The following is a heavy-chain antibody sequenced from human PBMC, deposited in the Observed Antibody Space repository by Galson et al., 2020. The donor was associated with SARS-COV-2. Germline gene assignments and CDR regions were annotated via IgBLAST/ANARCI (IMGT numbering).Heavy chain of an antibody. Sequence: ASVKVSCKVSGYTLTELYMHWVRQAPGKGLEWMGGFDPEDGETIYAQKFQGRVTMTEDTSTDTAYMELSSLRSEDTAVYYCATGAANYYDSSGYSRYYYYYYGMDVWGQGTTVTVSS. CDR1: GYTLTELY. D-gene: IGHD3-22*01. CDR2: FDPEDGET. J-gene: IGHJ6*02. V-gene: IGHV1-24*01. CDR3: ATGAANYYDSSGYSRYYYYYYGMDV.